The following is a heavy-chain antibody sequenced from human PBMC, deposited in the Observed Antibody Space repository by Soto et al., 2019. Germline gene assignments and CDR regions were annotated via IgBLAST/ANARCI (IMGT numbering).Heavy chain of an antibody. D-gene: IGHD3-16*01. CDR2: MYWYDDK. CDR1: GFSLSSSGIA. Sequence: PAQTLRLTCVFSGFSLSSSGIAVAWIRQPPGKALEWLALMYWYDDKRYSPSLKDRHAISKDTSRNQVVLTITNMDPGDTATYFCPHAGDHDLRTYEHWGPGTLVTVSS. J-gene: IGHJ1*01. CDR3: PHAGDHDLRTYEH. V-gene: IGHV2-5*01.